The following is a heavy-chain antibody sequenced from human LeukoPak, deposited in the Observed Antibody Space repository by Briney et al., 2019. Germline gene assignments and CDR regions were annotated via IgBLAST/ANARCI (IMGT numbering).Heavy chain of an antibody. CDR3: ARDGSGQWLDY. D-gene: IGHD3-10*01. CDR1: GYTFTSYG. Sequence: ASVKVSCKASGYTFTSYGISWVRQAPGQGLEWMGWINAYNGDTNYAQKVQGRVTLTTDTSTSTAYMELRSLTSDDRAVHYCARDGSGQWLDYWGQGTLVTVSS. CDR2: INAYNGDT. J-gene: IGHJ4*02. V-gene: IGHV1-18*01.